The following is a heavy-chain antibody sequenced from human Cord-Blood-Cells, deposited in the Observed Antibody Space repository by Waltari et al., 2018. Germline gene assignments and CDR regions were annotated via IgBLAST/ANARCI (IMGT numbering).Heavy chain of an antibody. CDR1: GGSFSGYY. J-gene: IGHJ4*02. V-gene: IGHV4-34*01. CDR3: ARVRYSSSWYRGKYGY. Sequence: QVQLQQWGSGLLKPSETLSLTCAVYGGSFSGYYWRWIRQPPGKGLEWIGEINHSGSTNYNPSLKSRVTISVDTAKNQCSRKLSSVTAADTAVYYCARVRYSSSWYRGKYGYWGQGTLVTVSS. CDR2: INHSGST. D-gene: IGHD6-13*01.